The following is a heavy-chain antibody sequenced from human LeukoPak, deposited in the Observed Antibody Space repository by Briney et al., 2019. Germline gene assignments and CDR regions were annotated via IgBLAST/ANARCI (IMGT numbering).Heavy chain of an antibody. D-gene: IGHD3-10*01. Sequence: WETLSLTCSVSGDSISSYYWSWIRQSPEKGLEWVGCISYGGNTKYNPSLKSRVTISADTSKFSLKLSSVTAADTAVYYCARGRVYFYGSGSRYLDDAFDVWGRGTTATVSS. CDR2: ISYGGNT. V-gene: IGHV4-59*01. CDR3: ARGRVYFYGSGSRYLDDAFDV. J-gene: IGHJ3*01. CDR1: GDSISSYY.